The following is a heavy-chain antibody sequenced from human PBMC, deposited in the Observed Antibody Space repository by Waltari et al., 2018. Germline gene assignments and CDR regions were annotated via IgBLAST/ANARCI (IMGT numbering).Heavy chain of an antibody. Sequence: QVQLQASGPGLVKPSQTLSLICNVSGLSMNDGNSFWTWIRQPAGKGLEWIGRIYTRGATAPNPSLRSRVIMSIDTSKNQFSLSVSSVTAADTAVYFCARESPTVTFGGPLKRASWFDPWGQGTLVTVSS. CDR3: ARESPTVTFGGPLKRASWFDP. J-gene: IGHJ5*02. V-gene: IGHV4-61*02. D-gene: IGHD3-16*01. CDR1: GLSMNDGNSF. CDR2: IYTRGAT.